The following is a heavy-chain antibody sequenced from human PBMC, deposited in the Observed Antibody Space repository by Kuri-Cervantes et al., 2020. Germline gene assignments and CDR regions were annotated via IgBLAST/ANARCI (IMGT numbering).Heavy chain of an antibody. Sequence: GGSLRLSCAASGFTFSCYAMSWVRQAPGKGLEWVSAISGSGGSTYYADSVKGRFTISRDNAKNSLYLQMNSLRDEDTAVYYCAREMYSSGWYDAFDIWGQGTMVTVSS. V-gene: IGHV3-23*01. CDR3: AREMYSSGWYDAFDI. D-gene: IGHD6-19*01. J-gene: IGHJ3*02. CDR2: ISGSGGST. CDR1: GFTFSCYA.